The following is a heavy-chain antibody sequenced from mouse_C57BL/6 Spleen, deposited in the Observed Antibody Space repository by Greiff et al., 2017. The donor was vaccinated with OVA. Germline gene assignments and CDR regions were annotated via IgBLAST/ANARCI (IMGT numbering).Heavy chain of an antibody. CDR1: GFTFSSYA. V-gene: IGHV5-9-1*02. Sequence: VQLKESGEGLVKPGGSLKLSCAASGFTFSSYAMSWVRQTPEKRLEWVAYISSGGDYIYYADTVKGRFTISRDNARNTLYLQMSSLKSEDTAMYYCTTIYGSSHWYFDVWGTGTTVTVSS. CDR3: TTIYGSSHWYFDV. D-gene: IGHD1-1*01. CDR2: ISSGGDYI. J-gene: IGHJ1*03.